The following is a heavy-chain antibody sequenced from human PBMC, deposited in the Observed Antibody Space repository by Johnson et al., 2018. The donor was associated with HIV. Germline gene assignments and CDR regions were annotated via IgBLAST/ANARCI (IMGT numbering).Heavy chain of an antibody. D-gene: IGHD1-1*01. Sequence: QEQLVESGGGVVQPGRSLRLSCAASRFTFSSYAMHWVRQAPGKGLEWVAVISYDGSKRYYADSVRGRFTISRDNSKNTLYLQVNGLRVEDTAVFYCAKDSMNCNDETTDAFDIWGQGTMVTVSS. CDR2: ISYDGSKR. J-gene: IGHJ3*02. V-gene: IGHV3-30*01. CDR1: RFTFSSYA. CDR3: AKDSMNCNDETTDAFDI.